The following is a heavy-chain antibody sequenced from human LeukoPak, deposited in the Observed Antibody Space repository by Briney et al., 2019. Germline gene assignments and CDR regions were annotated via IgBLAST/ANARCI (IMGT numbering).Heavy chain of an antibody. CDR1: GGSISSSSYY. CDR2: IYYSGST. CDR3: ARRLKWPAHFDS. V-gene: IGHV4-39*07. Sequence: SETLSLTCTVSGGSISSSSYYWGWIRQPPGKGLEWIGSIYYSGSTYYNPSLKSRVTISVDTSKNQFSLKLSSVTAADTAVYHCARRLKWPAHFDSWGQGTLVTVSS. D-gene: IGHD2-2*01. J-gene: IGHJ4*02.